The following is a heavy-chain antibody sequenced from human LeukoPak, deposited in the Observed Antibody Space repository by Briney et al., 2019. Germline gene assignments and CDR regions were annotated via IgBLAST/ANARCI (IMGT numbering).Heavy chain of an antibody. CDR2: ISYDGSNK. Sequence: GGSLRLSCAASGFTFSSYAMHWVRQAPGKGLEWVAVISYDGSNKYYADSVKGRFTISRDNSKNTLYLQMNSLRAEDTAVYYCARDHFTLIVATTFDYRGQGTLVTVSS. J-gene: IGHJ4*02. V-gene: IGHV3-30-3*01. D-gene: IGHD5-12*01. CDR3: ARDHFTLIVATTFDY. CDR1: GFTFSSYA.